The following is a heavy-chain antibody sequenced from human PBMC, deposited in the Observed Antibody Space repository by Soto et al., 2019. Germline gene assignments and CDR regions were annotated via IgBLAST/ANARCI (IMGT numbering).Heavy chain of an antibody. CDR2: INHSGST. D-gene: IGHD2-15*01. CDR3: ARGGALGYCSGGSCGGSHFYYYYGMDV. J-gene: IGHJ6*02. Sequence: SETLFLTCAVYGGSFSGYYWSWIRQPPGKGLEWIGEINHSGSTNYNPSLKSRVTISVDTSKNQFSLKLSSVTAADTAVYYCARGGALGYCSGGSCGGSHFYYYYGMDVWGQGTTVTVSS. CDR1: GGSFSGYY. V-gene: IGHV4-34*01.